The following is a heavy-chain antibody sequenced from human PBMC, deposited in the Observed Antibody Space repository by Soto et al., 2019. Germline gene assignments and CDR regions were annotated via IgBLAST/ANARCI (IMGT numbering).Heavy chain of an antibody. Sequence: QVQLVQSGAEVKKPGASVKVSCKASGYTFTSYAMHWVRQAPGQRLEWMGWINAGNGNTKYSQKFQGRVTITRDTSARTACMELSSLRSADTAVYYCARGPGGPDGPGDYWGQGTLVTVSS. CDR3: ARGPGGPDGPGDY. CDR2: INAGNGNT. D-gene: IGHD2-15*01. V-gene: IGHV1-3*01. CDR1: GYTFTSYA. J-gene: IGHJ4*02.